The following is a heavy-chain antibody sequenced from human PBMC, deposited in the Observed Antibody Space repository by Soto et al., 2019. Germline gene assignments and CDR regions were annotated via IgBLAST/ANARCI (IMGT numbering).Heavy chain of an antibody. CDR1: GYSFTSYW. D-gene: IGHD3-22*01. Sequence: GESLKISCKGSGYSFTSYWIGWVRQMPGEDLEWMGIIYPRDFDTRYSPSFQRQVTVSADTSIGTAYLQWSNLKASDPAMYYCARTYYYDSSGYCLDHWGQGTLVTVSS. J-gene: IGHJ4*02. CDR2: IYPRDFDT. CDR3: ARTYYYDSSGYCLDH. V-gene: IGHV5-51*01.